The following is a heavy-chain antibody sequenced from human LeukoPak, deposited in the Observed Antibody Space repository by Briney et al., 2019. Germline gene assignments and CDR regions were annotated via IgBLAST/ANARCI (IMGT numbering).Heavy chain of an antibody. CDR3: AKDWAPYCGGDCYFNY. D-gene: IGHD2-21*02. CDR2: ISYDGSNK. CDR1: GFIFNNYG. V-gene: IGHV3-30*18. J-gene: IGHJ4*02. Sequence: GGSLRLSCAASGFIFNNYGMHWVRQAPGKGLEWVAVISYDGSNKNHADSVKGRFTISRDSSKNTVHLQMNSLRVEDTAVYYCAKDWAPYCGGDCYFNYWGQGTLDTVSS.